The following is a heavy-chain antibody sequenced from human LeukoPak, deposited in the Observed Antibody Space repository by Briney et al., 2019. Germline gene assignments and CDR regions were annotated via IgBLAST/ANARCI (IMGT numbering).Heavy chain of an antibody. Sequence: ASVKVSCKASGYTFTSYDINWVRQATGQGLEWMGWMNPNSGNTGYAQKFQGRVTMTRNTSISTAYMELSSLRSEDTAVYYCARRQQLYYYYYYYMDVWGKGTTVTVSS. CDR3: ARRQQLYYYYYYYMDV. V-gene: IGHV1-8*01. D-gene: IGHD6-13*01. CDR1: GYTFTSYD. CDR2: MNPNSGNT. J-gene: IGHJ6*03.